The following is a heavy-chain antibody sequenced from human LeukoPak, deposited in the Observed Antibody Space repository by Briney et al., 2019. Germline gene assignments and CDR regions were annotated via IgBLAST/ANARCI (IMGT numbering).Heavy chain of an antibody. D-gene: IGHD4-17*01. Sequence: GGSLRLSCAASGFTFSSYTMNWVRQAPGKGLEWVSSISSSGTYIYYADSVKGRFTISRDYARNSLSLQMNSLRAEDTAVYYCARDKYGDYGLDYWGPGTLVTVSS. CDR2: ISSSGTYI. V-gene: IGHV3-21*01. J-gene: IGHJ4*02. CDR1: GFTFSSYT. CDR3: ARDKYGDYGLDY.